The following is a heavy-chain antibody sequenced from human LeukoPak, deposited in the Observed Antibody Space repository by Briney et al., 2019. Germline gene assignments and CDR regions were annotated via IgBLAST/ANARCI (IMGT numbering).Heavy chain of an antibody. J-gene: IGHJ3*02. Sequence: GGSLRLSCAASGFTFGSHAMTWVRQAPGKGLEWVSVVSAIGGSTYYADSVKGRFTISRDNSKKTLFLQMNSPRAEDTAVYYCAKEAGATQRYAFDIWGQGTMVTVSA. CDR1: GFTFGSHA. V-gene: IGHV3-23*01. CDR2: VSAIGGST. D-gene: IGHD1-26*01. CDR3: AKEAGATQRYAFDI.